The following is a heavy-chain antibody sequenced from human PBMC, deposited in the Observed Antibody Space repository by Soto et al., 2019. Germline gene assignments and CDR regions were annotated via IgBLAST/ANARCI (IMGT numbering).Heavy chain of an antibody. CDR3: ARARYCASPSCYKHYYYGMDT. Sequence: QDQLVQSGAEVKKPGASVKISCEASGYTFTSHGISWVRQAPGQGLEWLGWISTYNSRTHYAQKVQGKVTMTTDTYTSTDYLDLRSLTFDDTAVYYCARARYCASPSCYKHYYYGMDTWGQGTTVTVSS. CDR2: ISTYNSRT. CDR1: GYTFTSHG. D-gene: IGHD2-2*02. J-gene: IGHJ6*02. V-gene: IGHV1-18*04.